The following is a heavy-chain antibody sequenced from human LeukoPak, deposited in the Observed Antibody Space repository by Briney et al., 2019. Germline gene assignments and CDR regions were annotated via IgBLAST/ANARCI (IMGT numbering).Heavy chain of an antibody. D-gene: IGHD3-22*01. Sequence: ASVKVSCKASGYIFTTYDINWVRQATGQGLEWRGWMNPNRGNTGYTQKFQGRVTMTRNTSISTAYMELSSLRSEDTAIYYCARGYYDTNGYYYRLDFWGQGTLVTVSS. CDR2: MNPNRGNT. CDR3: ARGYYDTNGYYYRLDF. CDR1: GYIFTTYD. V-gene: IGHV1-8*01. J-gene: IGHJ4*02.